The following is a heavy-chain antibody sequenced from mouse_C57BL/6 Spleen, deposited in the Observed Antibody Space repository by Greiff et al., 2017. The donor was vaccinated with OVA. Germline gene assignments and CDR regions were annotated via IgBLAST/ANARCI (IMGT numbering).Heavy chain of an antibody. CDR3: ARQGNYPSYWYFDV. CDR2: ISGGGGNT. Sequence: EVKVVESGGGLVKPGGSLKLSCAASGFTFSSYTMSWVRQTPEKRLEWVATISGGGGNTYYPDSVKGRFTISRDNAKNTLYLQMSSLRSEDTALYYCARQGNYPSYWYFDVWGTGTTVTVSS. J-gene: IGHJ1*03. V-gene: IGHV5-9*01. D-gene: IGHD2-1*01. CDR1: GFTFSSYT.